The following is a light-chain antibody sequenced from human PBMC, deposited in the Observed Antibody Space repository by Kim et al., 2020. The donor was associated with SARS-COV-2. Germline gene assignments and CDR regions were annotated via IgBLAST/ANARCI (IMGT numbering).Light chain of an antibody. CDR2: YAS. V-gene: IGKV1-5*01. Sequence: ASVGDRVTITCRASQSISRSLAWYQQKPGKAPEVLIYYASTLESGVPSRFSGSGSGTEFILTISSLQPDDFATYYCQHYDSYPITFGQGTKVDIK. CDR3: QHYDSYPIT. J-gene: IGKJ1*01. CDR1: QSISRS.